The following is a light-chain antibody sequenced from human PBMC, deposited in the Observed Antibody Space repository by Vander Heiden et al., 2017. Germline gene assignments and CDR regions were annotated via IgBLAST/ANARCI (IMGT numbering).Light chain of an antibody. CDR3: QQYYSYPQT. CDR2: AAS. V-gene: IGKV1-8*01. Sequence: AVRMTQSPSSFSASTGDRVPIPCRASQDISSYLAWYQQKPGKAPKLLIYAASTWQSGVPSRFSGSGSGTDFTLTISCLQSEDFATYYCQQYYSYPQTFGQGTKVEIK. J-gene: IGKJ1*01. CDR1: QDISSY.